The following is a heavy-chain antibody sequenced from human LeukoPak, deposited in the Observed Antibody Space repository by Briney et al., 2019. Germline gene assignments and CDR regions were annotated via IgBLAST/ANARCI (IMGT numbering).Heavy chain of an antibody. Sequence: ASVKVSCKASGYTFTGYYMHWVRQAPGQGLEWMGWINPNSGGTNYAQKFQGWVTMTRDTSISTAYMELSRLRSDDTAVYYCARGLDNYDSSGYYYGYWGQGTLVTVSS. V-gene: IGHV1-2*04. CDR2: INPNSGGT. CDR3: ARGLDNYDSSGYYYGY. J-gene: IGHJ4*02. D-gene: IGHD3-22*01. CDR1: GYTFTGYY.